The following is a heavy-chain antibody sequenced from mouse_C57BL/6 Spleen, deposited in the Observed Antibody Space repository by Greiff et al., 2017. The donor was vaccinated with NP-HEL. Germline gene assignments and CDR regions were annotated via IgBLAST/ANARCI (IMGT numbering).Heavy chain of an antibody. V-gene: IGHV5-4*03. CDR3: ARAEGWFAY. Sequence: EVKLVESGGGLVKPGGSLKLSCAASGFTFSSYAMSWVRQTPEKRLEWVATISDGGSYTYYPDNVKGRFTISRDNAKNNLYLQMSHLKSEDTAMYYCARAEGWFAYWGQGTLVTVSA. CDR1: GFTFSSYA. CDR2: ISDGGSYT. J-gene: IGHJ3*01.